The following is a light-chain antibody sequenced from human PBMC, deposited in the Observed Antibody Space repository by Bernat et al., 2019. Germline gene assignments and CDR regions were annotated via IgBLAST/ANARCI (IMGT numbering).Light chain of an antibody. J-gene: IGLJ1*01. CDR2: DVS. CDR1: SRDIGGYRY. CDR3: SSYVGSYNYV. Sequence: QSALTQPPTASGSPGQSVTISCTGSSRDIGGYRYVSWFQQHPGKAPSLIIYDVSKRPSGVPDRFSASKSGSTASLTISGLRAEDEADYFCSSYVGSYNYVFGTGTKVVVL. V-gene: IGLV2-8*01.